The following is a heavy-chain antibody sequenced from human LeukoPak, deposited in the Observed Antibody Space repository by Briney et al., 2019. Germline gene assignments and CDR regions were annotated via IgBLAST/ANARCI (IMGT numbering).Heavy chain of an antibody. V-gene: IGHV4-39*07. CDR2: IFYNGRS. D-gene: IGHD6-6*01. J-gene: IGHJ4*02. CDR3: ARVEYSSSCDY. Sequence: SETLSLTCTVSGGSLSDYYWTWVRQPPGKGLEWIGSIFYNGRSYHNPSLKSRVTISVDTSKNQFSLKLSSVTAADTAVYYCARVEYSSSCDYWGQGTLVTVSS. CDR1: GGSLSDYY.